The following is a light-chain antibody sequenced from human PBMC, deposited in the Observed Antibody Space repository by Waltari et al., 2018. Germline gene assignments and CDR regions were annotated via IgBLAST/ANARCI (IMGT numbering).Light chain of an antibody. CDR2: GAS. CDR1: QTVGTNY. V-gene: IGKV3-20*01. CDR3: QQYNRSPWT. J-gene: IGKJ1*01. Sequence: EIVLTQSPGTLSLSPGERATLSCRASQTVGTNYLAWYQQKPGQAHRVLIYGASSRATDIPDRFSGSGSGTDFTLTISRLEPEDFAMYYCQQYNRSPWTFDQGTRVEIK.